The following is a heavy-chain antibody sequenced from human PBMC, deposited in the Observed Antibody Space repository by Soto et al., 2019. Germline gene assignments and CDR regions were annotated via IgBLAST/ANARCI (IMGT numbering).Heavy chain of an antibody. CDR1: GYTFTSYG. CDR2: ISAYNGNT. CDR3: ARQTMGYDSSGYYLSAFDI. J-gene: IGHJ3*02. Sequence: ASVKVSCKASGYTFTSYGISWVRQAPGQGLEWMGWISAYNGNTNYAQKLQGRVTMTTDTSTSTAYMELRSLRSDDTAVYYCARQTMGYDSSGYYLSAFDIWGQGTMVTVSS. D-gene: IGHD3-22*01. V-gene: IGHV1-18*04.